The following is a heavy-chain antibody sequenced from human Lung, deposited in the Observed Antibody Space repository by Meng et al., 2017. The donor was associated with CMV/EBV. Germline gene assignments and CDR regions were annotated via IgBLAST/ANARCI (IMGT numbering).Heavy chain of an antibody. CDR2: IFHSGSA. V-gene: IGHV4-39*01. CDR3: ARQGTAAAVTRPRTFDY. D-gene: IGHD6-13*01. J-gene: IGHJ4*02. CDR1: RGSISSDVHY. Sequence: SETXSLXXTVSRGSISSDVHYWGWIRQPPGKGLEWIGNIFHSGSAYYNPSLKSRVSISVDTSKNQFSLKLSSVTAADTAMYYCARQGTAAAVTRPRTFDYWGQGXLVTVSS.